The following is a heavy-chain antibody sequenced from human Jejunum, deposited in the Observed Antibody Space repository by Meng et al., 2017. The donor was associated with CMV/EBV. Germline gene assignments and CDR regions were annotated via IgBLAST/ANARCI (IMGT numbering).Heavy chain of an antibody. CDR1: GVTANNSA. D-gene: IGHD3-3*01. CDR2: IIPILGKA. J-gene: IGHJ6*02. Sequence: KASGVTANNSAISWVRQAPGQGLEWMGRIIPILGKANYAQKFQGRVTITADKSTSTTFMELSSLRSEDTAVYYCARVTTFYYGLDVWGQGTTVTVSS. V-gene: IGHV1-69*04. CDR3: ARVTTFYYGLDV.